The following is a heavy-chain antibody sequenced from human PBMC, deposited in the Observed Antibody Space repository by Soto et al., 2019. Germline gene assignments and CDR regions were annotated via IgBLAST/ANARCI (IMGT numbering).Heavy chain of an antibody. Sequence: SVKVSCKASGGTFSSYAISWVRQAPGQGLEWMGGIIPIFGTANYAQKFQGRVTITADESTSTAYMELSSLGSEDTAVYYCARESLRSNXWLQASKYYYYYYGMDVWGQGTTVTVSS. D-gene: IGHD5-18*01. CDR2: IIPIFGTA. V-gene: IGHV1-69*13. CDR3: ARESLRSNXWLQASKYYYYYYGMDV. J-gene: IGHJ6*02. CDR1: GGTFSSYA.